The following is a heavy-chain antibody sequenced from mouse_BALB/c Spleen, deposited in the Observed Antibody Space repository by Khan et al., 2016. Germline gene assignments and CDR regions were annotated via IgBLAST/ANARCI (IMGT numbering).Heavy chain of an antibody. D-gene: IGHD1-2*01. CDR3: ARSPTATRYFDV. CDR1: GYSITSDYA. V-gene: IGHV3-2*02. CDR2: ISYTGST. J-gene: IGHJ1*01. Sequence: EVQLQESGPGLVRPSQSLSLTCTVTGYSITSDYAWNWIRQFPGNKLEWMGYISYTGSTRYNPSLTSRLSFTRDTSKNQFFLQLNSVTTEDTVTYYCARSPTATRYFDVWGAGTTVTVSS.